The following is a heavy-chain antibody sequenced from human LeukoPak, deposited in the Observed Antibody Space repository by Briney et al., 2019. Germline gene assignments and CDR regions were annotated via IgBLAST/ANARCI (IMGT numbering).Heavy chain of an antibody. D-gene: IGHD6-19*01. CDR1: GFSFDDYG. Sequence: GGSLRLSCAASGFSFDDYGLTWVRQAPGKGLEWVSGINWNGGSTGYADSVKGRFTISRDNAKNSLYLQMNSLRAEDTALYYCARQWLGGRYFDYWGQGTLVTVSS. CDR3: ARQWLGGRYFDY. J-gene: IGHJ4*02. V-gene: IGHV3-20*04. CDR2: INWNGGST.